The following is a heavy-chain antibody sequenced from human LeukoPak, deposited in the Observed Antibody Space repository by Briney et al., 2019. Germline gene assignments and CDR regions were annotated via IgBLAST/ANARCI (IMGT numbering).Heavy chain of an antibody. CDR3: AVLGVGY. V-gene: IGHV3-74*01. Sequence: GGSLRLSCAASGFTFSSYAMSWVRQAPGKGLVWVSRINSDGSTTNYADSVKGRFTISRDNAKNTLYLQMNSLRAEDTAIYYCAVLGVGYWGQGTLVTVSS. CDR1: GFTFSSYA. J-gene: IGHJ4*02. D-gene: IGHD3-16*01. CDR2: INSDGSTT.